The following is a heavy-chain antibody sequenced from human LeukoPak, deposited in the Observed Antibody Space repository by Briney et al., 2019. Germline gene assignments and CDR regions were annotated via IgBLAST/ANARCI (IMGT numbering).Heavy chain of an antibody. Sequence: KPSETLSLTCAVSGGSISSSNWWSWVRQPPGKGLEWIGEIYHSGSTNYNPSLKSRVTLSVDKSRNQFSLKLSSVTAADTAVYYCASVYYDSSGYVAFDIWGQGTMVTVSS. J-gene: IGHJ3*02. D-gene: IGHD3-22*01. CDR1: GGSISSSNW. CDR2: IYHSGST. V-gene: IGHV4-4*02. CDR3: ASVYYDSSGYVAFDI.